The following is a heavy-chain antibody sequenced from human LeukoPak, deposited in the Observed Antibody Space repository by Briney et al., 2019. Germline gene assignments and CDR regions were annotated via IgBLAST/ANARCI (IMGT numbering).Heavy chain of an antibody. CDR1: GGSISSGSYY. CDR3: ARDYYGSGSSVFDP. Sequence: PSETLSLTCTVSGGSISSGSYYWSWIRQPAGKGLEWIGRIYTSGSTNYNPSLKSRGTISVDTSKNQFSLKLSSVTAADTAVYYCARDYYGSGSSVFDPWGQGTLVTVSS. J-gene: IGHJ5*02. V-gene: IGHV4-61*02. D-gene: IGHD3-10*01. CDR2: IYTSGST.